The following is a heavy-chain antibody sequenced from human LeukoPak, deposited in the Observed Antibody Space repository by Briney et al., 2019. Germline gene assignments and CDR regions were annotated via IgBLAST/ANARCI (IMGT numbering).Heavy chain of an antibody. CDR3: ARRRISYYYYYYMDV. CDR2: INHSGST. Sequence: SETLSLTCAVYGGSFSGYYWSWIRQPPGKGLEWIGEINHSGSTNYNPSLKSRVTISVYTSKNQFSLKLSSVTAADTAVYYCARRRISYYYYYYMDVWGKGTTVTVSS. J-gene: IGHJ6*03. CDR1: GGSFSGYY. V-gene: IGHV4-34*01. D-gene: IGHD2-15*01.